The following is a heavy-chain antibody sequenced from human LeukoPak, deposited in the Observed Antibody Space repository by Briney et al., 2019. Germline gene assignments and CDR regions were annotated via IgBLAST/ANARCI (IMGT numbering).Heavy chain of an antibody. CDR1: GGSITGTAYY. CDR3: ARRSGDWAVNWFDP. D-gene: IGHD2-21*02. V-gene: IGHV4-39*01. CDR2: LYPSGST. Sequence: SETLSLTCTVSGGSITGTAYYWAWFRQPPGKGLEWIGRLYPSGSTYYSPSLKSRVSISLDTSKSQLSLNVRSVTAADTAVYYCARRSGDWAVNWFDPWGQGTLVTVSS. J-gene: IGHJ5*02.